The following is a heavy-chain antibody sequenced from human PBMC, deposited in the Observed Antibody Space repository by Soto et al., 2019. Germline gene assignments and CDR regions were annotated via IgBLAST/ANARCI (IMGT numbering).Heavy chain of an antibody. CDR3: ARDAYSGSFGY. D-gene: IGHD1-26*01. J-gene: IGHJ4*02. CDR1: GYTFTRYY. CDR2: INPSGGST. V-gene: IGHV1-46*01. Sequence: ASVKVSCKTSGYTFTRYYMHWVRQAPGQGLEWMGIINPSGGSTSYAQKFQGRVTMTRDTSTSTVYMELSSLRSEDTAVYYCARDAYSGSFGYWGQGTLVTVSS.